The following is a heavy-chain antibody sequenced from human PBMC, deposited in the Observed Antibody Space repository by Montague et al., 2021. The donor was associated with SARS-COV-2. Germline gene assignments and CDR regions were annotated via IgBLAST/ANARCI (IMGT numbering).Heavy chain of an antibody. CDR2: INYSGTT. D-gene: IGHD5-24*01. V-gene: IGHV4-39*02. CDR3: ARDDVGYNRWYYFDY. CDR1: GGSISSNNYY. Sequence: SETLSLTCTVSGGSISSNNYYWGLIRQPPGQGLECIVSINYSGTTYYNPSLKSRVTMSVDTSKSLFSLALSSVTAADTAIYYCARDDVGYNRWYYFDYWGQGVLVTVSS. J-gene: IGHJ4*02.